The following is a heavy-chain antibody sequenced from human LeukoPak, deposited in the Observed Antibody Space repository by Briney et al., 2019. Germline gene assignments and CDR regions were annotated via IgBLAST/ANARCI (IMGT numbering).Heavy chain of an antibody. J-gene: IGHJ6*02. Sequence: GGSLRLSCAASGFTFSSYAMSWVRQAPGKGLEWVSVISGSGGSTYYADSVKGRCAISRDNSKNTLDLQMNSLRAEDTAIYYCAKSFHSSGWFYYYGMDVWGQGTTVTVSS. CDR1: GFTFSSYA. V-gene: IGHV3-23*01. D-gene: IGHD6-19*01. CDR2: ISGSGGST. CDR3: AKSFHSSGWFYYYGMDV.